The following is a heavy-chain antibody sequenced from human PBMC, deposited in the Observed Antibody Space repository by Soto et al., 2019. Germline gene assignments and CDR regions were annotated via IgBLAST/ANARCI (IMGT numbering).Heavy chain of an antibody. Sequence: ASVKVSCKASGYTFTSYGISWVRQAPGQGLEWMGWISAYNGNTNYAQKLQGRVTMTTDTSTSTAYMELRSLGSDDTAVYYCAREGRYSGYDLHAFDIWGQGTMVTVSS. CDR1: GYTFTSYG. CDR2: ISAYNGNT. J-gene: IGHJ3*02. V-gene: IGHV1-18*01. CDR3: AREGRYSGYDLHAFDI. D-gene: IGHD5-12*01.